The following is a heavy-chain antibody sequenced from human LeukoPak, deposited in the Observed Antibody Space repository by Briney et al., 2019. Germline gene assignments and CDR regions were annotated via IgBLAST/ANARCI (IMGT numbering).Heavy chain of an antibody. CDR1: GGSISSYY. CDR2: IYYSGST. CDR3: AGYMYGGNSAHEYFQH. Sequence: SETLSLTCTVSGGSISSYYWSWIRQPPGKGLEWIGYIYYSGSTNYNPSLKSRVTISVGTSKNQFSLKLSSVTAADTAVYYCAGYMYGGNSAHEYFQHWGQGTLVTVSS. D-gene: IGHD4-23*01. J-gene: IGHJ1*01. V-gene: IGHV4-59*08.